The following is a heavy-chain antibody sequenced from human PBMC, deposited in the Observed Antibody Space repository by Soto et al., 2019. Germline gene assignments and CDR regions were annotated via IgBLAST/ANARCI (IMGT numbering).Heavy chain of an antibody. CDR1: GYTFSNYG. CDR2: ISAYNGDT. CDR3: ARAVAVIASTPPRQNKWFDP. J-gene: IGHJ5*02. Sequence: QVHVVQSGAEVKKPGASVKVSCKTSGYTFSNYGIAWVRQAPGQGLEWMGGISAYNGDTNYAQKFQGRVTMTTDTSTSTASMELRSLRSDDTALYYCARAVAVIASTPPRQNKWFDPWGQGTLVTVSS. V-gene: IGHV1-18*01. D-gene: IGHD2-15*01.